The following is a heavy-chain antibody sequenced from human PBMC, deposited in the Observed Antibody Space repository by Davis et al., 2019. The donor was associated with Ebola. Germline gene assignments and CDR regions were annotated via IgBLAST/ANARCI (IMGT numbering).Heavy chain of an antibody. CDR3: ARHYCSGGSCYSGGYYYYYDMDV. D-gene: IGHD2-15*01. CDR2: IYPGDSDT. J-gene: IGHJ6*02. CDR1: GYRFISYW. V-gene: IGHV5-51*01. Sequence: GESLKISCKGSGYRFISYWIAWVRQMPGKGLEWMGIIYPGDSDTRYSPSFQGQVTISADKSISTAYLQWSSLKASDTAMYYCARHYCSGGSCYSGGYYYYYDMDVWGQGTTVTVSS.